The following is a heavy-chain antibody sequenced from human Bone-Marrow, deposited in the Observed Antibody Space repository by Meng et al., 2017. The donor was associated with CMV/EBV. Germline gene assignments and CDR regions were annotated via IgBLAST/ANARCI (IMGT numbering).Heavy chain of an antibody. CDR1: GFTFSSYA. CDR3: ARGPRDVWNGYYVDS. CDR2: ISYDGNKK. Sequence: GESLKISCAASGFTFSSYAVHWVRQAPGKGLEWVAVISYDGNKKYYADSVKGRFTISRDNSTNTLYLQMNSLRAEDTAVEYCARGPRDVWNGYYVDSWGQGTLVTFSS. D-gene: IGHD3-3*01. J-gene: IGHJ4*02. V-gene: IGHV3-30*04.